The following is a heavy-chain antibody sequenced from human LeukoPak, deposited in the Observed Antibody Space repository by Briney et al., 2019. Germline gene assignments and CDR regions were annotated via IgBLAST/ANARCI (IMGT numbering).Heavy chain of an antibody. Sequence: ASVKVSCKASGYTFSSYGITWVRQAPGQGLEWMGWISAYNGNTNYAQNLRGRVTMTTDTSASTAYMELRSLRSDDTAMYYCARDRVGLELDSGADYWGQGTLVTVSS. D-gene: IGHD1-7*01. CDR2: ISAYNGNT. V-gene: IGHV1-18*01. CDR1: GYTFSSYG. CDR3: ARDRVGLELDSGADY. J-gene: IGHJ4*02.